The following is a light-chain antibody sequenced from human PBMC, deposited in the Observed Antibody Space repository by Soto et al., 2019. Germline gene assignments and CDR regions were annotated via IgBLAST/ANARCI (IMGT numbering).Light chain of an antibody. Sequence: QAVVTQPPSVSGAPGQRVTISCTGSSSNIGAVFDVHWYQQLPGTAPKLLIYANTNRPSGVPDRFSGSKSGTSASLAITGLQAEDEADYYCQSYDNSLSAWVFGGGTKVTVL. CDR2: ANT. CDR1: SSNIGAVFD. J-gene: IGLJ3*02. CDR3: QSYDNSLSAWV. V-gene: IGLV1-40*01.